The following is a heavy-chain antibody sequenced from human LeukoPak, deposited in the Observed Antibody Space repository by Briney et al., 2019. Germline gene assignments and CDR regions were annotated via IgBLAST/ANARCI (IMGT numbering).Heavy chain of an antibody. Sequence: SETLSLTCTVSGGSISSGDYYWSWIRQPPGKGLEWIGYIYYSGSTYYNPSLKSRVTISVDTSKNQFSLKLSSVTAADTAVYYCARDRSTTVTTGAFDIWGQGTEVTVSS. J-gene: IGHJ3*02. CDR2: IYYSGST. D-gene: IGHD4-17*01. CDR3: ARDRSTTVTTGAFDI. V-gene: IGHV4-30-4*01. CDR1: GGSISSGDYY.